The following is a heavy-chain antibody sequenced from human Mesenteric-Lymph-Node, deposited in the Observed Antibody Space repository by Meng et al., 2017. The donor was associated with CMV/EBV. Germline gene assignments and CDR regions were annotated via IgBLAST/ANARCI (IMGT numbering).Heavy chain of an antibody. Sequence: ASVKVSCKASGYTFTGYYMHWVRQAPGQGLEWMGWINPNSGGTNYAQKFQGRVTMTRDTSISTAYMELSRLRSDDTAVYYCARTGYSYGLPFYYFDYWGQGTLVTVSS. CDR2: INPNSGGT. J-gene: IGHJ4*02. CDR1: GYTFTGYY. CDR3: ARTGYSYGLPFYYFDY. V-gene: IGHV1-2*02. D-gene: IGHD5-18*01.